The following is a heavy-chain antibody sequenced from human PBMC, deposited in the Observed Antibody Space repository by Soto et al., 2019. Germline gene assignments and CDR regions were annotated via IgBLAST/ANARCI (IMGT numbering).Heavy chain of an antibody. V-gene: IGHV3-23*01. CDR1: GFTFSSYA. Sequence: EVQLLESGGGLVQPGGSLRLSCAASGFTFSSYAMSWVRQAPGKGLEWVSAISGSGGGTYYADSVKGRFTISRDNSKNTLYLQMNSLRAEDTAVYYCAVRGVTSPLGYYYVMDVWGQGTTVTVSS. CDR2: ISGSGGGT. J-gene: IGHJ6*02. D-gene: IGHD3-10*01. CDR3: AVRGVTSPLGYYYVMDV.